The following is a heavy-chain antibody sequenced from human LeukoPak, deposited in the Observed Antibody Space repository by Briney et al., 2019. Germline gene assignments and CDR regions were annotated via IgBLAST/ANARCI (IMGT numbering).Heavy chain of an antibody. Sequence: ASVKVSCKASGYTFTNYAISWVRQAPGRGLEWVGWISAYNGNTNYAQKLQGRVTMTTDTSTSTAYMDLRSLRSDDTAVHYCARVRNSGFRYVDSWGQGTLVTVSS. CDR1: GYTFTNYA. V-gene: IGHV1-18*01. CDR2: ISAYNGNT. CDR3: ARVRNSGFRYVDS. D-gene: IGHD5-12*01. J-gene: IGHJ4*02.